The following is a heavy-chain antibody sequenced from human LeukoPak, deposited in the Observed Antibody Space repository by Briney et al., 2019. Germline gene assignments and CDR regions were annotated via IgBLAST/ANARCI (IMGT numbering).Heavy chain of an antibody. D-gene: IGHD3-10*01. V-gene: IGHV4-61*08. CDR3: ARLGGSGRGFDY. J-gene: IGHJ4*02. Sequence: SETLSLTCTVSGASLSSGGYYWSWLRQPPGKGLEWIGDIYYSGSTNYNPSLKSRVTISVDTSKNQFSLKVSSVTAADTAVYYCARLGGSGRGFDYWGQGNLVTVSS. CDR1: GASLSSGGYY. CDR2: IYYSGST.